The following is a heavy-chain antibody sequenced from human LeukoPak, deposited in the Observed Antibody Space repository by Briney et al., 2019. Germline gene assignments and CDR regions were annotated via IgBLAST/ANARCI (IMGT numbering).Heavy chain of an antibody. CDR2: ISYDGSNK. CDR3: AKGGVLRYFDWLYDWFDP. Sequence: GGSLRLSCAASGFTVSSNYMSWVRQAPGKGLEWVAVISYDGSNKYYADSVKGRFTISRDNSKNTLYLQMNSLRAEDTAVYYCAKGGVLRYFDWLYDWFDPWGQGTLATVSS. D-gene: IGHD3-9*01. V-gene: IGHV3-30*18. J-gene: IGHJ5*02. CDR1: GFTVSSNY.